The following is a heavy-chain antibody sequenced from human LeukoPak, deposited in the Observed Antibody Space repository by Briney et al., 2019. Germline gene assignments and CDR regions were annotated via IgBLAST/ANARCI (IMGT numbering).Heavy chain of an antibody. CDR1: GGSFSGYY. J-gene: IGHJ4*02. V-gene: IGHV4-34*01. D-gene: IGHD3-9*01. CDR2: INHSGST. CDR3: ARLVRYFDWLLAGAAQYFDY. Sequence: PSETLSLTCAVYGGSFSGYYWSWIRQPPGKGLEWIGEINHSGSTNYNPSLKSRVTISVDTSKNQFSLKLSSVTAADTAVYYCARLVRYFDWLLAGAAQYFDYWGQGTLVTVSS.